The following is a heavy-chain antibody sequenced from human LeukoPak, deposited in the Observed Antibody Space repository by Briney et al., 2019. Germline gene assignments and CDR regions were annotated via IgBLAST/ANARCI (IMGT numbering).Heavy chain of an antibody. CDR2: FDPEDGETGER. CDR3: ATVVSSGDNALDI. D-gene: IGHD6-19*01. Sequence: ASVKVSCKVSGYTLTELSMHWVRQAPGKGLEWMGGFDPEDGETGERIHAQKFQGRVTMTEDTSTDTAYMELSSLRSEDTAAYYCATVVSSGDNALDIWGQGTVVTVSS. V-gene: IGHV1-24*01. CDR1: GYTLTELS. J-gene: IGHJ3*02.